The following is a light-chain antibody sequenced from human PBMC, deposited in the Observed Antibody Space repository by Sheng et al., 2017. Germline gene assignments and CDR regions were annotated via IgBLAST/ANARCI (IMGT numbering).Light chain of an antibody. CDR3: QHFYNYPLT. CDR2: DAS. V-gene: IGKV1D-13*01. Sequence: AIQLTQSPSSLSASLGDRVTITCQASQAINSALAWYQQIPGKAPSLLIYDASTLQNGVPSRFSGSGFGTSFTLTISSLQPEDSATYYCQHFYNYPLTFGQGTRLEIE. CDR1: QAINSA. J-gene: IGKJ5*01.